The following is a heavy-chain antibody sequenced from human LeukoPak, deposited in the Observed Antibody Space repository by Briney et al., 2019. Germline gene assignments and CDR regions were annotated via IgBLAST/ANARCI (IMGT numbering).Heavy chain of an antibody. CDR1: GFTFDDYA. D-gene: IGHD3-3*01. CDR3: AICLGRFLEWTFDY. J-gene: IGHJ4*02. Sequence: PGRSLRLSCAASGFTFDDYAMHWVRQAPGKGLEWVSGISWNSGSIGYADSVKGQFTISRDNAKNSLYLQMNSLRAEDTALYYCAICLGRFLEWTFDYWGQGTLVTVSS. CDR2: ISWNSGSI. V-gene: IGHV3-9*01.